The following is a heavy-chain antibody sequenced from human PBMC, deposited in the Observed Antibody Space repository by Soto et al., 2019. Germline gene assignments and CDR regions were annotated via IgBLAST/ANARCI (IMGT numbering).Heavy chain of an antibody. CDR1: VGTFSSYA. J-gene: IGHJ3*02. V-gene: IGHV1-69*01. CDR3: ARRHVSNTAMVRSLEDAFDI. D-gene: IGHD5-18*01. CDR2: IIPIFGTA. Sequence: QVQLVQSGAEVKKPGSSVKVSCKASVGTFSSYAISWVRQAPGQGLEWMGGIIPIFGTANYAQKFQGRVTITADDSPSTAYMELSSLRSEDTAVYYCARRHVSNTAMVRSLEDAFDIWGQGTMVTVSS.